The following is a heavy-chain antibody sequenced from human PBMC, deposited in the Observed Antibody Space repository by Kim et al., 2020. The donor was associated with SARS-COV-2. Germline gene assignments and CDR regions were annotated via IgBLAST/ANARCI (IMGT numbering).Heavy chain of an antibody. Sequence: SQTLSLTCTVSGGSISSSSYYWGWIRQPPGKGLEWIGSIYYSGSTYYNPSLKSRVTISVDTSKNQFSLKLSSVTAADTAVYYCASPKPGILAFDYWGQGTLVTVSS. CDR3: ASPKPGILAFDY. D-gene: IGHD1-26*01. V-gene: IGHV4-39*01. CDR1: GGSISSSSYY. J-gene: IGHJ4*02. CDR2: IYYSGST.